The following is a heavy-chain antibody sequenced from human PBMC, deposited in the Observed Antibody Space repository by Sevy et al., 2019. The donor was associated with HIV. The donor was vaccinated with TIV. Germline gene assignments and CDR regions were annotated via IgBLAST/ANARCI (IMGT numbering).Heavy chain of an antibody. CDR3: AREDYYDSSGYSPFDY. Sequence: GGSLRLSCAASGFTFSSYEMNWVRQAPGKGLEWVSYISSSGSTIYYADSVKGRFTISRDNAKNSRYLQMNSLRAEDTAVYYCAREDYYDSSGYSPFDYWGQGTLVTVSS. CDR2: ISSSGSTI. CDR1: GFTFSSYE. J-gene: IGHJ4*02. D-gene: IGHD3-22*01. V-gene: IGHV3-48*03.